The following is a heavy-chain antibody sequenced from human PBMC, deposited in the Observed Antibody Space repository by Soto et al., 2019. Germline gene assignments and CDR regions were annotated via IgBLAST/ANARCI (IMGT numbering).Heavy chain of an antibody. CDR1: GYTFTSYA. D-gene: IGHD3-3*01. CDR3: ASERTIFDGGMDV. CDR2: INAGNGNT. Sequence: QVQLVQSGAEEKKPGASVKVSCKASGYTFTSYAMHWVRQAPGQRLEWMGWINAGNGNTKYSQKFQGRVTITRDTSGSTGYMELGSLRSEGTAVYYCASERTIFDGGMDVWGQGTTVTVSS. V-gene: IGHV1-3*05. J-gene: IGHJ6*02.